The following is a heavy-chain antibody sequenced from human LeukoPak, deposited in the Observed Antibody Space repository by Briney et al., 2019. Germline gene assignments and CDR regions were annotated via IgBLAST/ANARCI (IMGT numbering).Heavy chain of an antibody. J-gene: IGHJ4*02. Sequence: GLEWLGWISGYNYNTNYAQMFRGRVTMTIDTSTTTAYMELRSLTSDDTAVYYCARDKSVATAPRHPFDYWGQGTLITVSS. CDR3: ARDKSVATAPRHPFDY. CDR2: ISGYNYNT. V-gene: IGHV1-18*01. D-gene: IGHD5-12*01.